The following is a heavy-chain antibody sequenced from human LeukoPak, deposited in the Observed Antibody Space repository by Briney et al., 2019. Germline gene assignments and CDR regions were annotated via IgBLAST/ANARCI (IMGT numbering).Heavy chain of an antibody. CDR2: INPNSGGT. CDR1: VYTFSDYY. V-gene: IGHV1-2*02. Sequence: ASVKVSCKASVYTFSDYYIHWVRQAPGQGLEWMGWINPNSGGTNYAQKFQGRVTMTRDTSISTAYMGLNRLRSDDTAVYYCARRGTRTWYDSWGQGTLVTVSS. CDR3: ARRGTRTWYDS. J-gene: IGHJ5*01.